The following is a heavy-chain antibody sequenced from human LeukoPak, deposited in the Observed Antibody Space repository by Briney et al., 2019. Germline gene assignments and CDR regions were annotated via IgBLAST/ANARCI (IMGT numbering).Heavy chain of an antibody. CDR2: INSNSGGT. CDR3: AREKVEGANWFDP. CDR1: GYTFTGYY. Sequence: ASVKVSCTASGYTFTGYYMHWVRQAPGQGLEWMGWINSNSGGTNYAQKFQGRVTMTRDTSISTVYMELSRLRSDDTAVYYCAREKVEGANWFDPWGQGTLVTVFS. D-gene: IGHD2-15*01. J-gene: IGHJ5*02. V-gene: IGHV1-2*02.